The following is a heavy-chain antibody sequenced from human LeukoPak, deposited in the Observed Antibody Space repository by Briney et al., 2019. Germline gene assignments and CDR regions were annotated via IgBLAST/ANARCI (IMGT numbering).Heavy chain of an antibody. J-gene: IGHJ4*02. CDR1: GGIFSSYA. Sequence: SVNVSCKASGGIFSSYAISWVRPAPGQGLEWMGRIIPIFGTANYAQTFQGRVTITTDEYTRKAYLEVSSLRSEDAAVCFCVRDQYYYDSSGYRFDYWGQGTLVTVSS. V-gene: IGHV1-69*05. CDR2: IIPIFGTA. CDR3: VRDQYYYDSSGYRFDY. D-gene: IGHD3-22*01.